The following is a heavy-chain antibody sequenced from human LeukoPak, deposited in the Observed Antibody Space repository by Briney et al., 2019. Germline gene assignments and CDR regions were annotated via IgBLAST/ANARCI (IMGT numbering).Heavy chain of an antibody. V-gene: IGHV1-2*02. CDR2: INPSSGAT. D-gene: IGHD6-19*01. CDR3: ARDRSSGLFDY. CDR1: GYXFTGYY. Sequence: ASVKVSCTASGYXFTGYYIHWVRQAPGHGLEWMGWINPSSGATNYAQKFQGRVTMTRDTSISTAYMELSRLRSEDTAVYYCARDRSSGLFDYWGQGTLVTVSS. J-gene: IGHJ4*02.